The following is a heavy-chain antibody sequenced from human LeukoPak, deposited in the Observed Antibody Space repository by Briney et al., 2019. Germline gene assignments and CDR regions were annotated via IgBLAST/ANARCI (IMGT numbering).Heavy chain of an antibody. CDR1: GYTFSSYYL. D-gene: IGHD3-16*02. J-gene: IGHJ4*02. CDR3: ARGRDYDYVWGSYRPYYFDY. CDR2: SCSSGST. Sequence: SGTLSLTCAASGYTFSSYYLCGFSQPPPREGVGLFGISCSSGSTYYAHSLKGRFTISVDKSKNPLSLKMNSLTADDTAVYYCARGRDYDYVWGSYRPYYFDYWGQGTLVTVSS. V-gene: IGHV4-38-2*01.